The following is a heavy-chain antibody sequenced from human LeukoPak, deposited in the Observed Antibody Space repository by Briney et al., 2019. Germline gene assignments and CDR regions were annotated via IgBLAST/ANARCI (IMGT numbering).Heavy chain of an antibody. CDR2: IYYSGST. CDR3: ARQGGLSYYDILTGYYREGYFDY. J-gene: IGHJ4*02. D-gene: IGHD3-9*01. V-gene: IGHV4-39*01. Sequence: SETLSLTCTVSGYSISSSYYWGWIRQPPGKGLEWIGSIYYSGSTYYNPSLKSRVTISVDTSKNQFSLKLSSVTAADTAVYYCARQGGLSYYDILTGYYREGYFDYWGQGTLVTVSS. CDR1: GYSISSSYY.